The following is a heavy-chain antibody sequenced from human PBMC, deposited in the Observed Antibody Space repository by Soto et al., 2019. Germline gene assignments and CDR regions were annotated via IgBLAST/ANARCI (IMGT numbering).Heavy chain of an antibody. D-gene: IGHD6-13*01. CDR1: GYTFTSYD. Sequence: ASVKVSCKASGYTFTSYDINWVRQATGQGLEWMGWMNPNSGNTGYAQKFQGRVTMTRNTSISTAYMELSSLRSEDTAVYYCARGSDSSSWYNYYYYYMDVWGKGTTVTVSS. CDR3: ARGSDSSSWYNYYYYYMDV. CDR2: MNPNSGNT. V-gene: IGHV1-8*01. J-gene: IGHJ6*03.